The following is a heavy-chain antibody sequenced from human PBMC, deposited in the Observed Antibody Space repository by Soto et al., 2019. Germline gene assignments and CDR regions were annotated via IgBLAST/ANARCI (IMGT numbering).Heavy chain of an antibody. CDR3: ASTPKGKLELQY. J-gene: IGHJ4*02. CDR2: IYYSGST. CDR1: GGSISSYY. Sequence: SETLSLTCTVSGGSISSYYWSWIRQPPGKGLEWIGYIYYSGSTNYNPSLKSRVTISVDTSKNQFSLKLSSVTAADTAVYYCASTPKGKLELQYRGQRTPVTGSS. V-gene: IGHV4-59*08. D-gene: IGHD1-7*01.